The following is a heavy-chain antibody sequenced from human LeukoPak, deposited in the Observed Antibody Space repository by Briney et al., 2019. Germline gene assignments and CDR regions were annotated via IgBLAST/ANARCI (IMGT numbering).Heavy chain of an antibody. CDR1: GFTFSSYW. Sequence: PGGSLRLSCAASGFTFSSYWMSWVRQAPGKGLEGVAYIKQGGSETYYVDSVKGRFTISRDDAKNSLYLQMNSLIAEDTAVYYCARDIEALDIWGQGTMVSVSS. CDR3: ARDIEALDI. J-gene: IGHJ3*02. D-gene: IGHD3-16*02. CDR2: IKQGGSET. V-gene: IGHV3-7*01.